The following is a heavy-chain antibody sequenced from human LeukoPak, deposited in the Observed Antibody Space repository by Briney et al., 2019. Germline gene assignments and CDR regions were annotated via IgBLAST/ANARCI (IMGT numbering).Heavy chain of an antibody. V-gene: IGHV4-59*01. D-gene: IGHD4-23*01. CDR1: GGSISNYY. J-gene: IGHJ4*02. CDR2: IHYSGST. CDR3: ARDGGNSDFDY. Sequence: SETLSLTCTVSGGSISNYYWSWIRQPPGKGLEWIGYIHYSGSTNYNPSLKSRVTISVDTSKNQFSLKLSSVTAADTAVYYCARDGGNSDFDYWGQGTLVTVSS.